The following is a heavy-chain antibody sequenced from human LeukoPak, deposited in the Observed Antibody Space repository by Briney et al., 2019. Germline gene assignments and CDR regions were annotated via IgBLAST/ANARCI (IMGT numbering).Heavy chain of an antibody. CDR2: IQYNGNNK. CDR1: GFTFSNSG. D-gene: IGHD4-17*01. Sequence: GGSLRLSCTASGFTFSNSGMHWVRQAPGEGLEWVAFIQYNGNNKYYVDSVNGRFTISRDNSKNALYLQMNSLRAEDTAVYYCAKDIYGDYGGLDYWGQGTLVIVSS. CDR3: AKDIYGDYGGLDY. V-gene: IGHV3-30*02. J-gene: IGHJ4*02.